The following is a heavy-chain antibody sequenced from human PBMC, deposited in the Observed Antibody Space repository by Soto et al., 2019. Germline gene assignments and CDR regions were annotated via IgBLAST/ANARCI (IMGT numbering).Heavy chain of an antibody. J-gene: IGHJ6*03. CDR3: ARVAPTGYYYYYYMDV. CDR2: IYSGGST. CDR1: GFTVSSNY. V-gene: IGHV3-66*01. Sequence: GSLRLSCAASGFTVSSNYMSWVRQAPGKGLEWVSVIYSGGSTYYTDSVKGRFTISRDNSKNTLYLQMNSLRAEDTAVYYCARVAPTGYYYYYYMDVWGKGTTVTVSS.